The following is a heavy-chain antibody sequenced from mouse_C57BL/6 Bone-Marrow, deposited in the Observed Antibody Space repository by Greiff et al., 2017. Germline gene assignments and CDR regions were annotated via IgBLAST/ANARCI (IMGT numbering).Heavy chain of an antibody. V-gene: IGHV10-1*01. Sequence: EVQRVESGGGLVQPKGSLKLSCAASGFSFNTYAMNWVRQAPGKGLEWVARIRSKSNNYATYYAASVKARFTISRDDSESMLYLQMNNLKSEDTAMYYCVIGSSYFAYWGQGTTLTVSS. CDR1: GFSFNTYA. CDR2: IRSKSNNYAT. D-gene: IGHD1-1*01. CDR3: VIGSSYFAY. J-gene: IGHJ2*01.